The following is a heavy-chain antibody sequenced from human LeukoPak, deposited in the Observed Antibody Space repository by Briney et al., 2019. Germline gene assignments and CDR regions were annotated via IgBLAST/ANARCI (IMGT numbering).Heavy chain of an antibody. CDR3: ARNNYYYESSGYFRHDL. J-gene: IGHJ5*02. V-gene: IGHV3-48*03. CDR2: ISSSGTTI. D-gene: IGHD3-22*01. CDR1: GFTFGSYE. Sequence: GGSLRLPCAASGFTFGSYEMNWVRQAPGKGLEWVSYISSSGTTIYYVDSVKGRFAISRDNAKNSLYLQMNSLRAEDTAVYYCARNNYYYESSGYFRHDLWGQGTLVTVSS.